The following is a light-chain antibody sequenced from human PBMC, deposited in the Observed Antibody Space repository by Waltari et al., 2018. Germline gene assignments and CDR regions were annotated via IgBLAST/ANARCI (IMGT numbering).Light chain of an antibody. V-gene: IGKV1-5*03. CDR2: KAS. J-gene: IGKJ1*01. Sequence: DIQMTQSPSTLSASVGDRVTITCRASQSISRWWAWYQQKPGKAPKLLIYKASSLESGVPSRFSGSGSGTEFTLTISSLQPDDFAAYYCQQYNSYWRTFGQGTKVEIK. CDR3: QQYNSYWRT. CDR1: QSISRW.